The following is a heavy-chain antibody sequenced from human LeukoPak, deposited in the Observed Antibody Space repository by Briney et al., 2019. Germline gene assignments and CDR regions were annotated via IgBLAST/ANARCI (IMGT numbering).Heavy chain of an antibody. J-gene: IGHJ4*02. V-gene: IGHV4-61*02. CDR2: FYTSGST. CDR3: ARSGGPARPGRYFDY. Sequence: SETLSLTCTVSGGPISSGSYYWSWIRQPAGKGLEWIGRFYTSGSTNYSPSLKSRVTISVDTSKNQFSLKLSSVTATDTAVYYCARSGGPARPGRYFDYWGQGTLVTVSS. CDR1: GGPISSGSYY. D-gene: IGHD6-6*01.